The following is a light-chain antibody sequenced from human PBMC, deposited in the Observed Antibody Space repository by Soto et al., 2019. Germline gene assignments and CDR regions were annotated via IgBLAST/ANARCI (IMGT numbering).Light chain of an antibody. CDR1: QSVSSY. V-gene: IGKV3-11*01. Sequence: IVLTQSPATLSLSPGERATLSCRASQSVSSYLAWYQQRPGQAPRLLVYGASNRATGIPARFSGSGSVTDLTLTISSLEPEDFAVSYCQQRDTCRTFGQGTKLEIK. J-gene: IGKJ2*01. CDR3: QQRDTCRT. CDR2: GAS.